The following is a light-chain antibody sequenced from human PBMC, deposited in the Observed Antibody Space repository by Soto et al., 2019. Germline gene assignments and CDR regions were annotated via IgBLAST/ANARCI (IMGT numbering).Light chain of an antibody. CDR3: QQYNNWPPCT. CDR2: GAS. Sequence: EVVLTQSPSSLSVSPGERVTLSCRASKNIRNNLAWYQQKPGQSPRLLISGASTREAGVPGRFSGSGSVTEFTLIISSLQSEDLAIYYCQQYNNWPPCTFGQGTKV. CDR1: KNIRNN. J-gene: IGKJ1*01. V-gene: IGKV3-15*01.